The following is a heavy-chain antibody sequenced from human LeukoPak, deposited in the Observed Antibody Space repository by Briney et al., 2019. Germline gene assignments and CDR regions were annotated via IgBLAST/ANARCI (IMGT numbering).Heavy chain of an antibody. CDR1: GFTFSSYW. Sequence: GGSLRLSCAASGFTFSSYWMSWVRQAPGKGLEWVANIKQDGSEKYYADSVKGRFTISRDNSKNTLYLQMNSLRAEDTAVYYCAKDRQWLPYYFDYWGQGTLVTVSS. D-gene: IGHD6-19*01. J-gene: IGHJ4*02. CDR2: IKQDGSEK. CDR3: AKDRQWLPYYFDY. V-gene: IGHV3-7*01.